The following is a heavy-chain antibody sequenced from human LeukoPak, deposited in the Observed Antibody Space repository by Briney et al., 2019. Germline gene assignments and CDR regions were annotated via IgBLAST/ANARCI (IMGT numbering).Heavy chain of an antibody. V-gene: IGHV1-46*01. Sequence: ASVKVSCKASGYTFTSYYMHWVRQAPGQGLEWMGIINPSGGSTNYAQKFQGRVTMTRDTSTSTVYMELSSLRSEDTAVYYCAREVAYCGGDCYPDNYYYYGMDVWGQGTTVTVSS. CDR2: INPSGGST. CDR3: AREVAYCGGDCYPDNYYYYGMDV. J-gene: IGHJ6*02. D-gene: IGHD2-21*02. CDR1: GYTFTSYY.